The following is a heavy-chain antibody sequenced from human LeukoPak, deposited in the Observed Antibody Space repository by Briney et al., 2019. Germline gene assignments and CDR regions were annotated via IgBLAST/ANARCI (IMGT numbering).Heavy chain of an antibody. V-gene: IGHV5-51*01. Sequence: GESLKISCKGSGYSFTSYWIGWVRQMPGKGLEWMGIIYPGDSDTRYSPSFQGQVTILADKSISTAYLQWSSLKASDTAMYYCASSLIRYNWNDGSDAFDIWGQGTMVTVSS. CDR1: GYSFTSYW. D-gene: IGHD1-1*01. J-gene: IGHJ3*02. CDR3: ASSLIRYNWNDGSDAFDI. CDR2: IYPGDSDT.